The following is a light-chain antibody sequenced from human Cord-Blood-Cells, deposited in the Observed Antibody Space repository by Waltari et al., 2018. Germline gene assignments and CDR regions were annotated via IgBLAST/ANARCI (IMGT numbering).Light chain of an antibody. CDR3: SSYTSSSTLV. J-gene: IGLJ2*01. V-gene: IGLV2-14*01. Sequence: QSALTQPASVSGSPGQSITISCTGTSSDVGGSNYVSWYQQRPGNAPNLMIYDVSKRPSGVSNRFSGSKSGNTASLTISGLQAEDEADYYCSSYTSSSTLVFGGGTKLTVL. CDR2: DVS. CDR1: SSDVGGSNY.